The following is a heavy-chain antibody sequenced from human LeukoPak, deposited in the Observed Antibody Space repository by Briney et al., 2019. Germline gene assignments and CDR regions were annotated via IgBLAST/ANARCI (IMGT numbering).Heavy chain of an antibody. CDR3: TTDLGTYYHGSQRLIPIDY. CDR2: IKSKTDGETT. Sequence: PGGSLRLSCVDSGFTFTNAWMSWVRQAPGKGLEWIGRIKSKTDGETTNYAEPVRGRFTISRDDSKSAVYLQMNSLKIEDTAVYICTTDLGTYYHGSQRLIPIDYWGQGTLVTVSS. V-gene: IGHV3-15*01. D-gene: IGHD3-10*01. J-gene: IGHJ4*02. CDR1: GFTFTNAW.